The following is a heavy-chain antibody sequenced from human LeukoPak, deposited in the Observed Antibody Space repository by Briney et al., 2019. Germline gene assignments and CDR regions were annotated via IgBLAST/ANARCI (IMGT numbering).Heavy chain of an antibody. J-gene: IGHJ5*02. D-gene: IGHD6-6*01. V-gene: IGHV1-8*03. Sequence: GASVKVSCKASGYTFTSYDINWVRQATGQGLEWMGWMKPNSGNTGYAQKIQGRVTITRNTSISTAYMELSSLRSEDTAVHYCARGGSYSSWKLRFDPWGQGTLVTVSS. CDR3: ARGGSYSSWKLRFDP. CDR2: MKPNSGNT. CDR1: GYTFTSYD.